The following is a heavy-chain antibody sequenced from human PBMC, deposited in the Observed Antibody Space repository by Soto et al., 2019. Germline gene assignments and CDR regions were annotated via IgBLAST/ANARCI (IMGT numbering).Heavy chain of an antibody. D-gene: IGHD3-10*01. V-gene: IGHV3-30*18. CDR1: GFTFSSYG. CDR2: ISYDGSNK. J-gene: IGHJ4*02. CDR3: AKDDYYGSGSYYCGY. Sequence: QVQLVESGGGVVQPGRSLRLSCAASGFTFSSYGMHWVRQAPGKGLEWVAVISYDGSNKYYADSVKGRFTISRDNSKNTLYLQMNRLRAEDTAVYYCAKDDYYGSGSYYCGYWGQGTLVTVSS.